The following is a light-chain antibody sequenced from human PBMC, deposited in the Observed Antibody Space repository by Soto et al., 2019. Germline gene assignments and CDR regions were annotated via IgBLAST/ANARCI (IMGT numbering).Light chain of an antibody. CDR1: QGIGTY. CDR3: QQVDSYPRT. J-gene: IGKJ1*01. V-gene: IGKV1-9*01. Sequence: IQLTQSPSSLSASVGDRVTGTCRASQGIGTYLVWYQQKSGKAPTVLIYASSTLQTGVPSRFSGSGSGTDFSLTISSLHPEDVATCYCQQVDSYPRTFGQGTKVDIK. CDR2: ASS.